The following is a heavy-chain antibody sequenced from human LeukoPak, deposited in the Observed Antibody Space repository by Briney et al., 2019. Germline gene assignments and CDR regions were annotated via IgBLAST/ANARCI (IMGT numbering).Heavy chain of an antibody. J-gene: IGHJ4*02. CDR3: ARGDYGDYLRPFDY. Sequence: PGRSLRLSCAASGFTFSSYAMHWVRQAPCKGLEWVAVISYDGSNKYYADSVKGRFTISRDNSKNTLYLQMNSLRAEDTAVYYCARGDYGDYLRPFDYWGQGTLVTVSS. CDR1: GFTFSSYA. D-gene: IGHD4-17*01. CDR2: ISYDGSNK. V-gene: IGHV3-30-3*01.